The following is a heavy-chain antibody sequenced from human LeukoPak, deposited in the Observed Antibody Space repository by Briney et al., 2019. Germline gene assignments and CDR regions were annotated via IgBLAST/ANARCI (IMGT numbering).Heavy chain of an antibody. Sequence: SSETLSLTCAVAGYSVGRGYYWGWVRQPPGKGLEWIGSIYHSGSTYYNPSLKSRVTISVDTSKNQFSLKLSSVTAADTAVYYCAVRVGGYDSEWFDPWGQGTLVTVSS. CDR3: AVRVGGYDSEWFDP. CDR1: GYSVGRGYY. J-gene: IGHJ5*02. V-gene: IGHV4-38-2*01. CDR2: IYHSGST. D-gene: IGHD5-12*01.